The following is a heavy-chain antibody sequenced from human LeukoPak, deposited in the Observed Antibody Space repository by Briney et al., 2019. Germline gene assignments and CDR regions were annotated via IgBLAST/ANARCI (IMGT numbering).Heavy chain of an antibody. CDR3: ARSVEGYCSGGSCYSYYYYMDV. CDR1: GGSISSGSYY. Sequence: PSETLSLTCTVSGGSISSGSYYWSWVGQPAGKGLEGIGRIYTSGSTNYNPSLKSRVTISVDTSKNQFSLKLSSVTAADTAVYYCARSVEGYCSGGSCYSYYYYMDVWGKGTKVTVSS. V-gene: IGHV4-61*02. D-gene: IGHD2-15*01. CDR2: IYTSGST. J-gene: IGHJ6*03.